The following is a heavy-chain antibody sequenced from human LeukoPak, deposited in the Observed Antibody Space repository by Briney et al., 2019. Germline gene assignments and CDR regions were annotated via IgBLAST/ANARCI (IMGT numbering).Heavy chain of an antibody. D-gene: IGHD5-18*01. V-gene: IGHV3-23*01. J-gene: IGHJ4*02. CDR1: GFTFSSYW. CDR2: ISGSGGNT. CDR3: AKGKDIGFSYGATDY. Sequence: QPGGSLRLSCAASGFTFSSYWMSWVRQAPGKGLEWVSAISGSGGNTYYADSVKGRFTISRDKSKNTLYLQIHSLRAEDTAVYYCAKGKDIGFSYGATDYWGQGTLVTVSS.